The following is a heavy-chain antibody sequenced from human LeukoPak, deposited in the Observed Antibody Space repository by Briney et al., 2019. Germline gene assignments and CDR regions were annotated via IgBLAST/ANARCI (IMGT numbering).Heavy chain of an antibody. D-gene: IGHD2-8*01. V-gene: IGHV1-2*06. J-gene: IGHJ6*03. CDR3: ARGASYCTNGVCYKNYYYKDV. CDR1: GYTFTGYY. Sequence: GASVKVSCKASGYTFTGYYMHWVRQAPGQGLEWMGRINPNSGGTNYAQKFQGRVTMTRDTSISTAYMELSRLRSDDTAVYYCARGASYCTNGVCYKNYYYKDVWGKGTTVTVSS. CDR2: INPNSGGT.